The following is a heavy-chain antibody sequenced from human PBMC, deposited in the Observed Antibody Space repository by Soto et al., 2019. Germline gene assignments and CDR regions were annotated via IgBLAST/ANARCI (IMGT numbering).Heavy chain of an antibody. J-gene: IGHJ6*02. V-gene: IGHV1-2*02. CDR1: GYTFTDYY. Sequence: GASVKVSCKASGYTFTDYYMHWVRQAPGQGLEWMGWINPNSGGTNYAQRFQGRVTMTRDTSISTAYMELSSLTSDDTAVYYCARDPTTVTLGYYYGVDVWGQGTTVTVS. D-gene: IGHD4-17*01. CDR2: INPNSGGT. CDR3: ARDPTTVTLGYYYGVDV.